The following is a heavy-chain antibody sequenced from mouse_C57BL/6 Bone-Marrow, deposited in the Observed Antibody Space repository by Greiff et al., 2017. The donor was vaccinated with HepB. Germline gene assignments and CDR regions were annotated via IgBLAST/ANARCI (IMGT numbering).Heavy chain of an antibody. CDR1: GYTFTSYW. CDR3: AREFYFWRYFDV. CDR2: IDPSDSYT. D-gene: IGHD1-1*01. J-gene: IGHJ1*03. V-gene: IGHV1-69*01. Sequence: QVQLKQPGAELVMPGASVKLSCKASGYTFTSYWMHWVKQRPGQGLEWIGEIDPSDSYTNYNQKFKGKSTLTVDKSSSTAYMQLSSLTSEDSAVYYCAREFYFWRYFDVWGTGTTVTVSS.